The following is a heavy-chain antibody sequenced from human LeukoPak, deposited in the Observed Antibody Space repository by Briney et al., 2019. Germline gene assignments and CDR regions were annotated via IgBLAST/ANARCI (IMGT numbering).Heavy chain of an antibody. D-gene: IGHD3-22*01. J-gene: IGHJ3*02. CDR3: ARQIPTPYDSSGYYFTREDAFDI. CDR1: GYSFTSYW. Sequence: GESLKISCKGSGYSFTSYWIGWVRQMPGKGLEWMGIIYPGDCDTRYSPSFQGQVTISADKSISTAYLQWSSLKASDTAMYYCARQIPTPYDSSGYYFTREDAFDIWGQGTMVTVSS. CDR2: IYPGDCDT. V-gene: IGHV5-51*01.